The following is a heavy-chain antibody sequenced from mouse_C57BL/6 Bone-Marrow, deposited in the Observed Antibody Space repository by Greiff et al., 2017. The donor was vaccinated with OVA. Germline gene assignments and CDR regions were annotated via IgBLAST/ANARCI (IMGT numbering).Heavy chain of an antibody. CDR1: GYAFSSSW. Sequence: VKLQQSGPELVKPGASVRISCKASGYAFSSSWMNWVKQRPGKGLEWIGRIYPGDGDTNYNGKFKGKATLTADKSSSTAYMQLSSLTSEDSAVYFCAREGPITTVVATRDAMDYWGQGTSVTVSS. CDR2: IYPGDGDT. V-gene: IGHV1-82*01. D-gene: IGHD1-1*01. J-gene: IGHJ4*01. CDR3: AREGPITTVVATRDAMDY.